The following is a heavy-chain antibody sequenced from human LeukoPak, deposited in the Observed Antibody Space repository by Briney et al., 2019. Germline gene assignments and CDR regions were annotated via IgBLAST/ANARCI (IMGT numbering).Heavy chain of an antibody. CDR1: GGSISRSNW. CDR3: ASPRADRSTWYAVDY. V-gene: IGHV4-4*02. D-gene: IGHD2/OR15-2a*01. Sequence: SETLSLTCAVSGGSISRSNWWSWVRQSPGKGLKWIGEVYDNGSTNYNPSLKSRVTISVDKSKNQFSLKLTSVTAADTAVYYCASPRADRSTWYAVDYWGQGTLVTVSS. J-gene: IGHJ4*02. CDR2: VYDNGST.